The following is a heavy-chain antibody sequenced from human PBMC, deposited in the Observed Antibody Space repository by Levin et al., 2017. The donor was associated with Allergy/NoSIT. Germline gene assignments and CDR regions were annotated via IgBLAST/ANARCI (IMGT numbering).Heavy chain of an antibody. CDR2: ISSSSSYI. Sequence: GGSLRLSCAASGFTFSSYSMNWVRQAPGKGLEWVSSISSSSSYIYYADSVKGRFTISRDNAKNSLYLQMNSLRAEDTAVYYCAMTHYGGNSEFAYSGQGTLVTVSS. J-gene: IGHJ4*02. D-gene: IGHD4-23*01. CDR1: GFTFSSYS. V-gene: IGHV3-21*01. CDR3: AMTHYGGNSEFAY.